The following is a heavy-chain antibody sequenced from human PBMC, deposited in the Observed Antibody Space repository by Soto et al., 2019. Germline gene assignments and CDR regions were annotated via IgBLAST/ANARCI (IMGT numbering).Heavy chain of an antibody. Sequence: ASVKVSCKGSGYTFTSDGSSWLRQAPGQGLEWMGWISAYNGNTNYAQKLQGRVTMTTDTSTSTAYMELRSLRYDDTAVYYCARAGIVSTIRADYWGQGTLVTVSS. CDR2: ISAYNGNT. CDR3: ARAGIVSTIRADY. V-gene: IGHV1-18*04. J-gene: IGHJ4*02. CDR1: GYTFTSDG. D-gene: IGHD5-12*01.